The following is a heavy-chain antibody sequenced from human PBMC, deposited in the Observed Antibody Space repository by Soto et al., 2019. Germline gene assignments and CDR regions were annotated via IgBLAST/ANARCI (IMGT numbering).Heavy chain of an antibody. CDR1: GYSFTNYD. J-gene: IGHJ4*02. CDR2: ISPYNGDT. CDR3: ARSCSSTSCDHYFDY. Sequence: ASVKVSCKASGYSFTNYDISWVRQAPGQGLEWMGWISPYNGDTNYAQKLQGRVTMTTDTSTSTAYMELRSLRSDDTAVYYCARSCSSTSCDHYFDYWGQGTLVTVFS. V-gene: IGHV1-18*01. D-gene: IGHD2-2*01.